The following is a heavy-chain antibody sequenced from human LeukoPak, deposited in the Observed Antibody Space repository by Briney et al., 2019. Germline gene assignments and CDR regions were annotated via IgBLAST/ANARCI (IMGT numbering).Heavy chain of an antibody. CDR3: ARTYDFWSGQIDY. CDR1: GGSISSSSYF. Sequence: SETLSLTCRVSGGSISSSSYFWGWIRQPPGKGLEWIGCINYSGSTYFNPSLKSRVTTSVDTSRNQFSLKLSSVTAADTAVYYCARTYDFWSGQIDYWGQGTLVTVSS. J-gene: IGHJ4*02. V-gene: IGHV4-39*01. CDR2: INYSGST. D-gene: IGHD3-3*01.